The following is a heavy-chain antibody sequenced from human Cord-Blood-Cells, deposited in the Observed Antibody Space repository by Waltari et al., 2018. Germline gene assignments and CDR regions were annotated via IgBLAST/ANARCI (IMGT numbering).Heavy chain of an antibody. CDR3: ARHRKSDAFDI. CDR2: IYYSGST. CDR1: GGSISSSSYY. V-gene: IGHV4-39*07. Sequence: QLQLQESGPGLVKPSETLSLTCTVSGGSISSSSYYWGWIRQPPGKGLEGIGSIYYSGSTYYNPSLKRRVTLSVDTSKNQFSLKLSSVTAAYTAVYYCARHRKSDAFDIWCQGTMVTVSS. J-gene: IGHJ3*02.